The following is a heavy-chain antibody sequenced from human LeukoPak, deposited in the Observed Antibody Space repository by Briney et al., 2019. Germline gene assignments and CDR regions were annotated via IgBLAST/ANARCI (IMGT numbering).Heavy chain of an antibody. CDR3: ARERAAYCTGDCHSFDH. V-gene: IGHV4-30-4*01. CDR1: GGSISSGDYY. Sequence: PSETLSLTCTVSGGSISSGDYYWHWIRQSPGKGLDWIVYIYYSESTYYNPSLRSRVTISIDRSKDQFSLKMSSVTAADTATYFCARERAAYCTGDCHSFDHWGQGILVTVSS. D-gene: IGHD2-21*02. CDR2: IYYSEST. J-gene: IGHJ4*02.